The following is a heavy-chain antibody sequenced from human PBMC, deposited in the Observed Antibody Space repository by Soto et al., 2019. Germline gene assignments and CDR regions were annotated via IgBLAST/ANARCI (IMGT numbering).Heavy chain of an antibody. Sequence: SVKVSCKASGGTFSSYAISWVRQAPGQGLEWMGGIIPIFGTANYAQKFQGRVTITADKSTSTASMELSSLRSEDTAVYYCASMKGLQDFDYWGRGTLVTVSS. J-gene: IGHJ4*02. CDR3: ASMKGLQDFDY. D-gene: IGHD3-22*01. CDR1: GGTFSSYA. CDR2: IIPIFGTA. V-gene: IGHV1-69*06.